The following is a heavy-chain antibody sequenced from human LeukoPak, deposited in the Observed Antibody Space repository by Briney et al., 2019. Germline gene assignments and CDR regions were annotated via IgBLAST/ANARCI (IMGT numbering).Heavy chain of an antibody. CDR1: GFTFSNYA. CDR2: ISSSGDTT. V-gene: IGHV3-23*01. Sequence: GQSLRLSCAASGFTFSNYAMSWVRQTPRKWLDWVSVISSSGDTTHYADSVKGRFIISRDNSKNTLYLQMNSLRAEDTALYYCVKEAGTTLAGGFWGQGTMVSVSS. D-gene: IGHD1-7*01. J-gene: IGHJ3*01. CDR3: VKEAGTTLAGGF.